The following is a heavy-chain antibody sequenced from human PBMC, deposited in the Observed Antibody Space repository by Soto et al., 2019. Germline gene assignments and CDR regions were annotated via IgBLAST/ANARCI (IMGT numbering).Heavy chain of an antibody. CDR2: ISYYGSNT. J-gene: IGHJ6*02. CDR3: AKDRAYGMDV. V-gene: IGHV3-30*18. Sequence: GSHRHAWGAAGVTGVGLGSRCVRQAPGKGLEWVAVISYYGSNTSYAASVKARFTISRDNSTNTLYLQTNSLRAEDTAVYYCAKDRAYGMDVRGQRPTVTVS. CDR1: GVTGVGLG.